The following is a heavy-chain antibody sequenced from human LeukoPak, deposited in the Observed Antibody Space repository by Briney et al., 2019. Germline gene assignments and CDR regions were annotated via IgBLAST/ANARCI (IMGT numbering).Heavy chain of an antibody. Sequence: SETLSLTCAVYGGSFSGYYWSWLRQPPGKGLEWIGEINHSGSTNYNPSLKSRVTISVDTSKNQFSLKLSSVNAAETAVYYCARGGSSGWYRWFDPWGQGTLVTVSS. CDR1: GGSFSGYY. CDR3: ARGGSSGWYRWFDP. D-gene: IGHD6-19*01. CDR2: INHSGST. V-gene: IGHV4-34*01. J-gene: IGHJ5*02.